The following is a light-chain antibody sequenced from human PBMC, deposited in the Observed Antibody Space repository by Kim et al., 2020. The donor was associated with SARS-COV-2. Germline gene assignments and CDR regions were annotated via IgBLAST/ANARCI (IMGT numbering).Light chain of an antibody. Sequence: TTACSITLSNSGGNYGIRYKQLPGAAPKLLIYKNKQRPSGVPDLFSGSYWDTSASLAISGLRSEVEADYYCAAWDDSLSGYVVFGGGTQLTVL. J-gene: IGLJ2*01. CDR2: KNK. V-gene: IGLV1-47*01. CDR1: LSNSGGNY. CDR3: AAWDDSLSGYVV.